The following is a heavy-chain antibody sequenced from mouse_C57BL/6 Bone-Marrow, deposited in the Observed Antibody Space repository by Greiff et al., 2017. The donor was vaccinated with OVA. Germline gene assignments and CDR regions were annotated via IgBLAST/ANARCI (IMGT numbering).Heavy chain of an antibody. CDR2: IYPRSGNT. Sequence: VQLQQSGAELARPGASVKLSCKASGYTFTSYGISWVKQRPGQGLEWIGEIYPRSGNTYYNEKFKGKATLTADKSSSTAYMELRSLTSEDSAVYFCARDYGPPSMDYWGQGTSVTVSS. D-gene: IGHD1-1*01. CDR1: GYTFTSYG. J-gene: IGHJ4*01. V-gene: IGHV1-81*01. CDR3: ARDYGPPSMDY.